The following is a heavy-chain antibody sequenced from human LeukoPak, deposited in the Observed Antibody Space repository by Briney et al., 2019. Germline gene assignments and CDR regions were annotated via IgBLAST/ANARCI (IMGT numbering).Heavy chain of an antibody. V-gene: IGHV1-18*01. Sequence: ASVKVSCKASGYTFTSYGISWVRQAPGQGLEWMGWISAYNGNTNYAQKLQGRVTMTTDTSTSTAYMELRGLRSDDTAVYYCARVLTPGYSSGWYGYWGQGTLVTVSS. J-gene: IGHJ4*02. D-gene: IGHD6-19*01. CDR1: GYTFTSYG. CDR2: ISAYNGNT. CDR3: ARVLTPGYSSGWYGY.